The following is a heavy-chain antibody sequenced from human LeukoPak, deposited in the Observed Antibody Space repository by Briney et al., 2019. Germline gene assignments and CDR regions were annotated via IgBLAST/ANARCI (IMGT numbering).Heavy chain of an antibody. D-gene: IGHD2-21*02. Sequence: GGSLRLSCAASGFTFSSYSMNWVRQAPGKGLEWVSSISSSSSYIYYVDSVKGRFTISRDNAKDSLYLQMNSLRAEDTAVYYCARELIVVVTAREFDPWGQGTLVTVSS. CDR3: ARELIVVVTAREFDP. CDR2: ISSSSSYI. V-gene: IGHV3-21*01. J-gene: IGHJ5*02. CDR1: GFTFSSYS.